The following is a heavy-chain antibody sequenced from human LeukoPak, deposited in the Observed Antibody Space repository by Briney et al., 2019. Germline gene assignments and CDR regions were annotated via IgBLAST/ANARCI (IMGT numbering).Heavy chain of an antibody. CDR2: ISSSGSTI. D-gene: IGHD3-10*01. Sequence: PGGSLRLSCAASGFTFSSYEMNWVRQAPGKGLEWVSYISSSGSTIYYADSVKGRFTISRDNAKNSLYLQMNSLRAEDTAVYYCAKRPTVLLWPPDAFDIWGQGTMVTVSS. CDR1: GFTFSSYE. V-gene: IGHV3-48*03. CDR3: AKRPTVLLWPPDAFDI. J-gene: IGHJ3*02.